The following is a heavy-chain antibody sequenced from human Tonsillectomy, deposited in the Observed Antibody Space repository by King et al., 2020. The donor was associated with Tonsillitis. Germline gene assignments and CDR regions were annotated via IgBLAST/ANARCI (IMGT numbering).Heavy chain of an antibody. CDR2: IYHSGAT. J-gene: IGHJ4*02. CDR3: ARVPSPLDYYDSSGNYSFRYYFDH. V-gene: IGHV4-61*08. D-gene: IGHD3-22*01. CDR1: SGSVSSGDFY. Sequence: QLQESGPGLVKPSETLSLTCTVSSGSVSSGDFYWSWIRQSPGTGLEWIGYIYHSGATNSNPSLKSRLSMSLDTSKNQFSLRLRSVTAADTAVYYCARVPSPLDYYDSSGNYSFRYYFDHWGQGTLVTVSS.